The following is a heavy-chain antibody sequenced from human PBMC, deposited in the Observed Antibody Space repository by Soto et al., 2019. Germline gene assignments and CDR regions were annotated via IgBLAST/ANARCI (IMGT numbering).Heavy chain of an antibody. CDR1: RFTFSSYA. J-gene: IGHJ4*02. Sequence: EVQLLESGGGLVQPGGSLRLSCTASRFTFSSYAMSWVRQAPGKGLEWVSAISGSGGSTYYADSVKGRFTISRDNSDNTLYLQMNSLRAEDTAVYYCAKGRDLTSGTPIRPFDYWGQGTLVTVSS. V-gene: IGHV3-23*01. D-gene: IGHD3-10*01. CDR2: ISGSGGST. CDR3: AKGRDLTSGTPIRPFDY.